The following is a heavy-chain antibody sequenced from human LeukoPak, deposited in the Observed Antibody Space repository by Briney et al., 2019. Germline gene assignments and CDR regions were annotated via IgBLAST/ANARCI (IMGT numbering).Heavy chain of an antibody. V-gene: IGHV4-59*08. J-gene: IGHJ4*02. D-gene: IGHD6-19*01. Sequence: PSETLSLTCTVSGGSITTYYWSWIRQLPGKGLEWIGFISDSGSLYYNPSLTSRLTISVDRSKKQFSLNLSSVTAADTAVYYCAGFYNGPLAGYFDSWGQGTLVTVSS. CDR1: GGSITTYY. CDR2: ISDSGSL. CDR3: AGFYNGPLAGYFDS.